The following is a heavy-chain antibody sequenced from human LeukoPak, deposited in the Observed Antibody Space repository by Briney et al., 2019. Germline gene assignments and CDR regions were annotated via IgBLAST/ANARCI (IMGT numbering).Heavy chain of an antibody. D-gene: IGHD6-13*01. Sequence: PSETLSLTCTVSGASISSGNYYWSWIRQPAGKGLEWIGRIYSSGSTNYNPSLKSRVTISVDTSKNQFSLKLSSVTAADTAVYYCARADYSSTWSHDYYCMDVWGKGTTVTVSS. V-gene: IGHV4-61*02. CDR1: GASISSGNYY. CDR3: ARADYSSTWSHDYYCMDV. J-gene: IGHJ6*03. CDR2: IYSSGST.